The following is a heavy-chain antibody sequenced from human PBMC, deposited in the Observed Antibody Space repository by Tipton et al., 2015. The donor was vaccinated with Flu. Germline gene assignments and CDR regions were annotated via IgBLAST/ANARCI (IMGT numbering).Heavy chain of an antibody. D-gene: IGHD3-16*02. CDR2: IYTSGST. Sequence: TLSLTCTVSGDSISSYYWSWIRQPAGKGLEWIGRIYTSGSTNYNASLKSRVTMSVDTSKNQFSLKLSSVTVADTAVYYWARDYLLGDLSFFDNWGQGTLVTVSS. CDR1: GDSISSYY. CDR3: ARDYLLGDLSFFDN. J-gene: IGHJ4*02. V-gene: IGHV4-4*07.